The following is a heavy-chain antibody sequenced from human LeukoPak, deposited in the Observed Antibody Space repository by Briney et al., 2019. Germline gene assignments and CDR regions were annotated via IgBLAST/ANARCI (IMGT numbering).Heavy chain of an antibody. CDR2: ISSSSSYI. V-gene: IGHV3-21*01. CDR1: GFTFSSYS. D-gene: IGHD3-10*01. J-gene: IGHJ4*02. CDR3: ATYMVRGATYYFDY. Sequence: PGGSLRLSCAASGFTFSSYSMNWVRQAPGKGLEWVSSISSSSSYIYYADSVKGRFTISRDNAKNSLYLQMNSLRAEDTAVYHCATYMVRGATYYFDYWGQGTLVTVSS.